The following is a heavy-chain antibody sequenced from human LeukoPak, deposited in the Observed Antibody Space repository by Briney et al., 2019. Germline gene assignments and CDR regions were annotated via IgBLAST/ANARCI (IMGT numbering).Heavy chain of an antibody. Sequence: GASVKVSCKASGYTFTSYGISWVRQAPGQGLEWMGWISTHNGNTNYAQKLQGRVTMTTDTSTSTAYMELRGLRSDDTAVYYCARDPRMDSSSWYWYFDLWGRGTLVTVSS. D-gene: IGHD6-13*01. CDR3: ARDPRMDSSSWYWYFDL. CDR2: ISTHNGNT. V-gene: IGHV1-18*01. J-gene: IGHJ2*01. CDR1: GYTFTSYG.